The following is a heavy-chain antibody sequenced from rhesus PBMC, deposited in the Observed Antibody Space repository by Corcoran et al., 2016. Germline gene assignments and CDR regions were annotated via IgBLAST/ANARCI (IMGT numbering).Heavy chain of an antibody. Sequence: QLQLQESGPGLVKPSETLSLTCAVSGYSISSGYGWSWIRQPPGKGLEWIGYISYSGSPSYSPSLKSRITLSRDASKNQFSLKLSSVTAADTGVYYCAREGSYPDYWGQGVLVTVSS. CDR3: AREGSYPDY. J-gene: IGHJ4*01. D-gene: IGHD1-44*02. CDR2: ISYSGSP. CDR1: GYSISSGYG. V-gene: IGHV4-122*02.